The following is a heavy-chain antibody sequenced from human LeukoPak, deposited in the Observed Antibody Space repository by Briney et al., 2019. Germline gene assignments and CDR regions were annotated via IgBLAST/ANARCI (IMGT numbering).Heavy chain of an antibody. CDR2: ISSSGSTI. CDR1: GFTFSDYY. D-gene: IGHD5-18*01. V-gene: IGHV3-11*01. J-gene: IGHJ4*02. CDR3: AKAPAWIQLWSYFDY. Sequence: GGSLRLSCAASGFTFSDYYMSWIRQAPGKGVEWVSYISSSGSTIYYADSVKGRFTISRDNSKNTLYLQMNSLRAEDTAVYYCAKAPAWIQLWSYFDYWGPGTLVTVSS.